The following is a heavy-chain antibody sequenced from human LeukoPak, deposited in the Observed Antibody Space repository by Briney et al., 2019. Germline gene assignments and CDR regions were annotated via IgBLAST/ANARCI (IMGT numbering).Heavy chain of an antibody. CDR1: GFTFSSYA. V-gene: IGHV3-30-3*02. CDR3: AKRIVGAPYAFDI. D-gene: IGHD1-26*01. CDR2: ISYDGSNK. J-gene: IGHJ3*02. Sequence: PGGSLRLSCAASGFTFSSYAMHWVRQAPGKGLEWVAVISYDGSNKYYADSVKGRFTISRDNSKNTLYLQMNSLRAEDTALYYCAKRIVGAPYAFDIWGQGTMVTVSS.